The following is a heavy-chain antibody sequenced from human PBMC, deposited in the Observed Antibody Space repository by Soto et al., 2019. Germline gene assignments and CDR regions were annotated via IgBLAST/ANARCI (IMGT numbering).Heavy chain of an antibody. Sequence: QVQLVESGGGVVQPGRSLRLSCAASGFTFSSYAMHWVRQAPGKGLEWVAVISYDGSNKYYADSVKGRFTISRDNSKNTLYLQMNSLSAEDTAVYYCAREWQYCSGGSCYGDWFDPWGQGTLVTVSS. D-gene: IGHD2-15*01. J-gene: IGHJ5*02. V-gene: IGHV3-30-3*01. CDR1: GFTFSSYA. CDR2: ISYDGSNK. CDR3: AREWQYCSGGSCYGDWFDP.